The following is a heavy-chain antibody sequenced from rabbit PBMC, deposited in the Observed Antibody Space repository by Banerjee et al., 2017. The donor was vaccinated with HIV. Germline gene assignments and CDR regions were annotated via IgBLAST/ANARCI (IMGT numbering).Heavy chain of an antibody. CDR1: GFDFSSNA. J-gene: IGHJ2*01. CDR2: IYTGSTGNT. D-gene: IGHD6-1*01. Sequence: QSLEESGGDLVKPEGSLTLTCTASGFDFSSNAMCWVRQAPGKGLEWIACIYTGSTGNTYYVSWAKGRFTISRTSSTTVSLQMTSLTAEDTATYGWERSDVSDAYGFAPWGPGTLVTVS. V-gene: IGHV1S40*01. CDR3: ERSDVSDAYGFAP.